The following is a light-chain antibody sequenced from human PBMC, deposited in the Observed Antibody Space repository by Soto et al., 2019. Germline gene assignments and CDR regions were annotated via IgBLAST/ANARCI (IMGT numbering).Light chain of an antibody. J-gene: IGKJ2*01. CDR1: QSLVHSDGNSY. CDR3: QQYGGSPFT. CDR2: MIS. V-gene: IGKV2-24*01. Sequence: DFVMTQTPLSSPVTLGQPASISCRSSQSLVHSDGNSYLSWLHQRPGQPPRLLIYMISNRFSGVPDRFSGSGAGTDFTLTISRLEPEDFAVYYCQQYGGSPFTFGQGTRLEIK.